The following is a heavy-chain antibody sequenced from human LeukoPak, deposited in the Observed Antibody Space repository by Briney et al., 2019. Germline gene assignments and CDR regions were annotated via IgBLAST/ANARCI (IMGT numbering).Heavy chain of an antibody. CDR3: ARVHTARGFDY. J-gene: IGHJ4*02. V-gene: IGHV3-21*01. CDR1: GFTFSSYS. D-gene: IGHD2-2*02. Sequence: GGSLRLSCAASGFTFSSYSMNWGRQAPGKGLDWVSSISSSSSYIYYADSVKGRFTISRDNAKNSLYLQMNSLRAEDTAVYYCARVHTARGFDYWGQGTLVTVSS. CDR2: ISSSSSYI.